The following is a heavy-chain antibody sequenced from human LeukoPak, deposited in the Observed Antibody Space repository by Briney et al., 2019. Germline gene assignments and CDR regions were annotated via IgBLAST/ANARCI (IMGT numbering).Heavy chain of an antibody. CDR3: ARGYYSSSRFDS. CDR2: VNSDGSTT. Sequence: PGGSLILSCAASGFPFSNYWMHWVRQAPGKGLVLVSRVNSDGSTTNYADSVKGRFTISRDNAENTLYMRMNSLRPADTAVYYCARGYYSSSRFDSWGQGTLVTVSS. D-gene: IGHD6-13*01. V-gene: IGHV3-74*01. J-gene: IGHJ4*02. CDR1: GFPFSNYW.